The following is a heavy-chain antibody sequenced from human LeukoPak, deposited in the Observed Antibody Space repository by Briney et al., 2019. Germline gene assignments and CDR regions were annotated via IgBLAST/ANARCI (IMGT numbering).Heavy chain of an antibody. Sequence: ASVKVSCKAFGYTFTSNYMHWVRQAPGQGLEWMGWINPNSGGTNYAQKFQGRVTMTRDTSISTAYMELSRLRSDDTAVYYCARDRGAMVRGVIMGSYWGQGTLVTVSS. J-gene: IGHJ4*02. CDR2: INPNSGGT. V-gene: IGHV1-2*02. CDR3: ARDRGAMVRGVIMGSY. CDR1: GYTFTSNY. D-gene: IGHD3-10*01.